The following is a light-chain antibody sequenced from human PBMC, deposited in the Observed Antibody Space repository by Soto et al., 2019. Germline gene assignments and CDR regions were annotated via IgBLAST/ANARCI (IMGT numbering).Light chain of an antibody. CDR3: QQYNNYPWT. Sequence: DIQITHSPSTLSPPLLHRFTINLWESQNINRRLAGYQQKRGKAPPRLIYDASSLESGGPARFSGGGSGREFTITISSLQHDDFSTFYCQQYNNYPWTFGQGTKVDIK. CDR1: QNINRR. CDR2: DAS. V-gene: IGKV1-5*01. J-gene: IGKJ1*01.